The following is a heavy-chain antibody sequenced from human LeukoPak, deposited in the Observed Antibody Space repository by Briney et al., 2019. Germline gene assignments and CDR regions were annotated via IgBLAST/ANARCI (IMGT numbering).Heavy chain of an antibody. CDR2: IYTSGST. CDR3: ARDGRGDMKLNP. Sequence: SETLSLTCTVSGGSISSGSYYWSWIRQPAGKGLEWIGRIYTSGSTNYIPSLKSRVTISVDTSKNQFSLKLSSVTAADTAVYYCARDGRGDMKLNPWGQGTLVTVSS. V-gene: IGHV4-61*02. CDR1: GGSISSGSYY. D-gene: IGHD1-26*01. J-gene: IGHJ5*02.